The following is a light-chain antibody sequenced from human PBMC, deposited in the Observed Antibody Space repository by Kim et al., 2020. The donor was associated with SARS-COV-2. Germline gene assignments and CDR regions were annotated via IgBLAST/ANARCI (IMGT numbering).Light chain of an antibody. V-gene: IGKV1-39*01. Sequence: SGGDRVTISCRASQSNSSYVNWYQHKAGKAPKLLIYAASSLQSGVPSRFSGSGSGTDFTLTISSLQPEDFATYSCQQTYSFPQITFGQGTRLEIK. J-gene: IGKJ5*01. CDR1: QSNSSY. CDR3: QQTYSFPQIT. CDR2: AAS.